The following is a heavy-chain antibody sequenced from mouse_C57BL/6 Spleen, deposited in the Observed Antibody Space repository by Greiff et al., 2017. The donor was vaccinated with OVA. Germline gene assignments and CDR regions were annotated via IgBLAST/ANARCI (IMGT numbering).Heavy chain of an antibody. CDR2: IHPSDSDT. D-gene: IGHD4-1*01. Sequence: QVHVKQPGAELVKPGASVKVSCKASGYTFTSYWMHWVKQRPGQGLEWIGRIHPSDSDTNYNQKFKGKATLTVDKSSSTAYMQLSSLTSEDSAVYYCAKPSGTYYFDYWGQGTTLTVSS. CDR3: AKPSGTYYFDY. J-gene: IGHJ2*01. V-gene: IGHV1-74*01. CDR1: GYTFTSYW.